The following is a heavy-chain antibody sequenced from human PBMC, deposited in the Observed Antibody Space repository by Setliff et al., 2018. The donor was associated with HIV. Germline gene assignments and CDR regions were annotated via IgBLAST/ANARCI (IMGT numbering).Heavy chain of an antibody. V-gene: IGHV4-34*01. CDR2: INQSGGI. CDR1: GGSFSGYY. Sequence: TLSLTCAVSGGSFSGYYWSWIRQPPGKGLEWLGEINQSGGINYNPSLKSRVTISIDTFKNQFSMKLYSVTAADTAVYYCATASGYDLFMGAFDIWGQGTMVTVSS. J-gene: IGHJ3*02. D-gene: IGHD5-12*01. CDR3: ATASGYDLFMGAFDI.